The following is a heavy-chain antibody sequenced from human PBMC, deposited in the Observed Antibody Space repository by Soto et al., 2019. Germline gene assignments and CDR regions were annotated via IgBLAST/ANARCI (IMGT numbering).Heavy chain of an antibody. CDR2: MYYSGTN. J-gene: IGHJ6*02. D-gene: IGHD4-4*01. V-gene: IGHV4-30-4*01. Sequence: QVQLQESGPGPVKPSQTLSLTCTVSGASISSGYYYWTWIRQPPGKGLEWIGYMYYSGTNYYNPSLPSRVTIAVDTSKNQLSLKLSSVTAADTAVYYCARTTVTSSYYGLDVWGQGSTVTVSS. CDR1: GASISSGYYY. CDR3: ARTTVTSSYYGLDV.